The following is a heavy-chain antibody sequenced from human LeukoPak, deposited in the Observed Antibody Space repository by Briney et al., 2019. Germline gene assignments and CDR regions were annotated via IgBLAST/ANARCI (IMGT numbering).Heavy chain of an antibody. D-gene: IGHD3-10*01. V-gene: IGHV4-4*07. J-gene: IGHJ6*03. CDR2: IYTSGST. CDR1: GGSISSYY. Sequence: SETLSLTCTVSGGSISSYYWSWIRQPAGKGLEWIGRIYTSGSTNYNPSLKSRVTMSVDTSKNQFSLKLSSVTAADTAVYYCARDTYYGSGSYYSDYYYYMDVWGKGTTVTVSS. CDR3: ARDTYYGSGSYYSDYYYYMDV.